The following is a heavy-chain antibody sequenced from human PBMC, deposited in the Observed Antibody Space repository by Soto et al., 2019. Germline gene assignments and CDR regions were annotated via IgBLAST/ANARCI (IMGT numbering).Heavy chain of an antibody. J-gene: IGHJ4*02. D-gene: IGHD4-4*01. CDR2: INPSGGST. CDR3: ARYDYNGYYFDY. Sequence: AASVKVSCKASGYTFSTYYMHWVRQAPGQGYEWMGIINPSGGSTTYAQKFQGRVTMTRDTSTTTVYMELSSLKSEDTAVYYCARYDYNGYYFDYWGQGTLVTVSS. CDR1: GYTFSTYY. V-gene: IGHV1-46*01.